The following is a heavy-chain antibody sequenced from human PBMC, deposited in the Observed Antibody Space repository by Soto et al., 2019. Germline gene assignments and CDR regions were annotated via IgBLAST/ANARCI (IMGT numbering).Heavy chain of an antibody. CDR1: GFTVSSNY. J-gene: IGHJ4*02. D-gene: IGHD3-9*01. CDR3: ARLCPDILTGSYYFDY. Sequence: GGSLRLSCAASGFTVSSNYMSWVRQAPGKGLEWVSVIYSGGSTYYADSVRGRFTISRDNSKNTLYLQMNSLRAEDTAVYYCARLCPDILTGSYYFDYWGQGTLVTVSS. CDR2: IYSGGST. V-gene: IGHV3-53*01.